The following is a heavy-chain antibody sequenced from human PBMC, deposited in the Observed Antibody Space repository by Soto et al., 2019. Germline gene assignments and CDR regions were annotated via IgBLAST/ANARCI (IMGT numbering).Heavy chain of an antibody. D-gene: IGHD1-1*01. V-gene: IGHV3-33*01. J-gene: IGHJ3*02. CDR2: IVSDGSNK. CDR1: GFTFSRYG. CDR3: ARDDAFQNENGFDI. Sequence: QVQLVESGGGVVQPGRSLRLSCAASGFTFSRYGFPWVHQAPGKGLGWVAVIVSDGSNKYHADSVEGRFTISGDNSRDTLYLQMNSLRAEDTAVYYCARDDAFQNENGFDIWGQGTMVTVSS.